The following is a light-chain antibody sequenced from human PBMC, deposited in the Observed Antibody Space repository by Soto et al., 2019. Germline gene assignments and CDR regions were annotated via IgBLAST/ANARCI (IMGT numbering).Light chain of an antibody. J-gene: IGKJ1*01. Sequence: DIQMTQSPSTLSASVGDRVTITCRASQSISTSLAWYQQKPGKAPKVLIYKASSLESGVPSRFSGSGSGTEFALTISSLQPDAFATYYCQHCDRYWPFGQGTKVDI. CDR1: QSISTS. CDR3: QHCDRYWP. V-gene: IGKV1-5*03. CDR2: KAS.